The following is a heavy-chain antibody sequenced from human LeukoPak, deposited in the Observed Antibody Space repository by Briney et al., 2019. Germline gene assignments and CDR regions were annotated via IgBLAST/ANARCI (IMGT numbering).Heavy chain of an antibody. J-gene: IGHJ4*02. CDR3: ARDQGIFDY. V-gene: IGHV3-23*01. CDR1: GFTFSNYA. Sequence: PGGSLRLSCAASGFTFSNYAMTWVRQAPGKGLEWVSSIGGGGSNTYYADSVKGRFTISRDNAKNSLYLQMNSLRDEDSAVYYCARDQGIFDYWGQGTLVTVSS. CDR2: IGGGGSNT.